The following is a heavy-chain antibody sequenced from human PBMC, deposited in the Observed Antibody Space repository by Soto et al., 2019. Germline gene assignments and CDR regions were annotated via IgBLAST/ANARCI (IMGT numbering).Heavy chain of an antibody. Sequence: GGSLRLSCAASGFTFSSYAMHWVRQAPGKGLEWVAVISYDGSNKYYADSVKGRFTISRDNSKNTLYLQMNSLRAEDTAVYYCARDRYTMIVVVITAFDIWGQGTMVTVSS. V-gene: IGHV3-30*04. J-gene: IGHJ3*02. CDR3: ARDRYTMIVVVITAFDI. D-gene: IGHD3-22*01. CDR2: ISYDGSNK. CDR1: GFTFSSYA.